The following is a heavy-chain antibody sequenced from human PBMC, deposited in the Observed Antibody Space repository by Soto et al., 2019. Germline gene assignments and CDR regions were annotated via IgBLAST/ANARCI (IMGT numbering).Heavy chain of an antibody. D-gene: IGHD3-9*01. V-gene: IGHV1-46*01. CDR3: ARGGCYDILTGPDAFDI. CDR1: GYTFTSYY. CDR2: INPSGGST. J-gene: IGHJ3*02. Sequence: ASVKVSCKASGYTFTSYYMHWVRQAPGQGLEWMGIINPSGGSTSYAQKFQGRVTMTRDTSTSTVYMELSSLRSEDTAVYYCARGGCYDILTGPDAFDIWGQGTMVTVSS.